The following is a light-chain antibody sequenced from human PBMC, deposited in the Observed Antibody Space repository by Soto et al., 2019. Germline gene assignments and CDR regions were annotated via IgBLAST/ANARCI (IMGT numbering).Light chain of an antibody. V-gene: IGLV1-40*01. CDR2: GNS. CDR3: QSYDSSLSAF. CDR1: SSNIGAGYD. J-gene: IGLJ1*01. Sequence: QAVVTQPPSVSGAPGQRVTISCTGSSSNIGAGYDVHWYQQLPGTAPKLLIYGNSNRPSGVPDRFSGSKSGTSASLAITGLQAEDEADYYCQSYDSSLSAFFGTGTKLTVL.